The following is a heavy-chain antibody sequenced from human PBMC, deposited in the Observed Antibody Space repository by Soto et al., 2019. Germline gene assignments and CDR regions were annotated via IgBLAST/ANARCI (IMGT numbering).Heavy chain of an antibody. CDR3: AKGESYYYDSSGYWNY. CDR2: ISYGGGST. D-gene: IGHD3-22*01. CDR1: GFTFSSYA. V-gene: IGHV3-23*01. Sequence: GGSLRLSCAASGFTFSSYAMNWVRQAPGKGLEWVSGISYGGGSTNYADSVKGRFTVSRDNSKNTLYLQMNSLRGEDTAVYYCAKGESYYYDSSGYWNYWGQGTLVTVSS. J-gene: IGHJ4*02.